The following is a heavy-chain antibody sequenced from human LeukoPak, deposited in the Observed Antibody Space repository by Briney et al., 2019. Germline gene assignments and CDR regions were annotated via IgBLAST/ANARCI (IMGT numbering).Heavy chain of an antibody. Sequence: GRSLRLSCAASGFIFSSYSMNWVRQAPGKGLEWVSSISSSSSYIYYADSVKGRFTISRDNAKNSLYLQMNSLRAEDTAVYYCARDAPVVTARYYYYMDVWGKGTTVTVSS. CDR2: ISSSSSYI. J-gene: IGHJ6*03. CDR3: ARDAPVVTARYYYYMDV. V-gene: IGHV3-21*01. CDR1: GFIFSSYS. D-gene: IGHD2-21*02.